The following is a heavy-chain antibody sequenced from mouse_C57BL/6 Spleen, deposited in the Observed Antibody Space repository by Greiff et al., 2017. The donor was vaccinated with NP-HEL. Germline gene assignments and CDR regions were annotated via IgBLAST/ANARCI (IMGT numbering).Heavy chain of an antibody. D-gene: IGHD1-1*02. V-gene: IGHV5-17*01. CDR1: GFTFSDYG. CDR2: ISSGSSTI. Sequence: EVKLMESGGGLVKPGGSLKLSCAASGFTFSDYGMHWVRQAPEKGLEWVAYISSGSSTIYYADTVKGRFTISRDNAKNTLFLQMTSLRSEDTAMYYCARMVPYYAMDYWGQGTSVTVSS. CDR3: ARMVPYYAMDY. J-gene: IGHJ4*01.